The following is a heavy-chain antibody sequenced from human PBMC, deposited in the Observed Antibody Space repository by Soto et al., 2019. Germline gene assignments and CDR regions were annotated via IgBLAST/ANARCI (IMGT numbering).Heavy chain of an antibody. J-gene: IGHJ1*01. D-gene: IGHD2-2*01. Sequence: QVKLVQSGAEVKEPGASVMISCKASGYTFINYAMHWVRQAPGQRFEWMGWINAGTGNTKSSEKFQDRLTITRDTSASTVYMQLSSLRSEDTALYYCAREFPSLTSTWREHFEPWGQGTLVLVSS. CDR3: AREFPSLTSTWREHFEP. V-gene: IGHV1-3*01. CDR1: GYTFINYA. CDR2: INAGTGNT.